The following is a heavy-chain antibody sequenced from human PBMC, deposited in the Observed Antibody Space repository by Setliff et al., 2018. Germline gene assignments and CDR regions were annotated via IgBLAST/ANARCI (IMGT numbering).Heavy chain of an antibody. CDR2: VYYSGDT. D-gene: IGHD4-17*01. CDR3: ARTTYGDSDYFDY. J-gene: IGHJ4*02. CDR1: GGSISNSDYY. Sequence: PSETLSLTCSVSGGSISNSDYYWDWIRQPPGKGLEWIGRVYYSGDTKSNPSLKSRVTMSVDTSKNQFSLKLSSVTAADTAVYYCARTTYGDSDYFDYWGQGTLVTVSS. V-gene: IGHV4-39*01.